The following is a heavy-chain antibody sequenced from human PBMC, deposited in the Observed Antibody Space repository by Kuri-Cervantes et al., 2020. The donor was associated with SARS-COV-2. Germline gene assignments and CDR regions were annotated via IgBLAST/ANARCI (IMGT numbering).Heavy chain of an antibody. Sequence: SETLSLTCTVSGGSISSSSYYWGWIRQPPGKGLEWIGSFYYSGSTYYNPSLKSRVTISVATSKNQFSLRLSSVTAADTAVYDCARGRMDYDFWNGYHTWSDYWGQGTLVTVSS. V-gene: IGHV4-39*01. CDR1: GGSISSSSYY. CDR3: ARGRMDYDFWNGYHTWSDY. CDR2: FYYSGST. D-gene: IGHD3-3*01. J-gene: IGHJ4*02.